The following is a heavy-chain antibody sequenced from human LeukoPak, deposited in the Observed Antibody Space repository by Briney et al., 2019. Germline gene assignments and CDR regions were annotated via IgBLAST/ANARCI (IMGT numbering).Heavy chain of an antibody. D-gene: IGHD7-27*01. V-gene: IGHV3-48*02. CDR3: ARDHNWGLDY. CDR1: GFTFSSYS. CDR2: ISSSSSTI. J-gene: IGHJ4*02. Sequence: GGSLRLSCAASGFTFSSYSMNWVRQAPGKGLEWVSYISSSSSTIYYADSVKGRFTISRDNAKNSLYLQMSSLRDEDTAVYYCARDHNWGLDYWGQGTLVTVSS.